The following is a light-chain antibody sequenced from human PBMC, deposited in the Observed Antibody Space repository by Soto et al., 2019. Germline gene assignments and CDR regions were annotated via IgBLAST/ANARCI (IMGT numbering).Light chain of an antibody. J-gene: IGKJ3*01. CDR3: QQYGDSPLT. Sequence: EILLTQSPSTLSLSPGEGVTLSCRASQSVTVNSLAWYQQKPGQAPRLLIYVASTRAAAVPDRFTGSGSGTDFALTISRLEPEDFGVYYCQQYGDSPLTSGPGTKVDIK. CDR2: VAS. CDR1: QSVTVNS. V-gene: IGKV3-20*01.